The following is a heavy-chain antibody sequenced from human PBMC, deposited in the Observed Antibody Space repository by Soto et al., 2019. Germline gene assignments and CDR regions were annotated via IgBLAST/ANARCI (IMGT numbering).Heavy chain of an antibody. CDR1: GFSFGDYA. CDR3: TRDQPITP. D-gene: IGHD3-10*01. J-gene: IGHJ3*01. Sequence: GGSLRLSCTASGFSFGDYAMSWVRQAPGKGLEWVGFIRSKGSGGTSEYAASVKGRFTFSRDDSKSIAYLQMNSLKIEDTAVYYCTRDQPITPWGQGTMVTVSS. CDR2: IRSKGSGGTS. V-gene: IGHV3-49*04.